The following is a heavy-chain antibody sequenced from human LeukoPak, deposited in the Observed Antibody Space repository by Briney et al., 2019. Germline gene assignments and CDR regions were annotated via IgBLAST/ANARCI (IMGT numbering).Heavy chain of an antibody. CDR3: ARSTVTMVRGVITQFDP. J-gene: IGHJ5*02. V-gene: IGHV4-59*01. Sequence: SEPLSLTCTVSGRSISSYYWSWIGQPPGQGLEWIGYIYYSGSTNYNPSLKSRVTISVDTSKNQVSLKLSSVTAADTAVYYCARSTVTMVRGVITQFDPWGQGTLVTVSS. CDR2: IYYSGST. D-gene: IGHD3-10*01. CDR1: GRSISSYY.